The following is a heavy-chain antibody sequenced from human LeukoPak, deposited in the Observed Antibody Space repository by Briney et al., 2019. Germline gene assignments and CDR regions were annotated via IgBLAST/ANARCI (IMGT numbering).Heavy chain of an antibody. CDR1: GGSISSSSYY. CDR3: ARHGVTMVRGVRLGYEFDP. V-gene: IGHV4-39*01. CDR2: IYYSGST. D-gene: IGHD3-10*01. Sequence: SETLSLTCTVSGGSISSSSYYWGWIRQPPGTGLEWIGSIYYSGSTYYNPSLKSRVTISVDTSKNQFSLKLSSVTAADTAVYYCARHGVTMVRGVRLGYEFDPWGQGTLVTVSS. J-gene: IGHJ5*02.